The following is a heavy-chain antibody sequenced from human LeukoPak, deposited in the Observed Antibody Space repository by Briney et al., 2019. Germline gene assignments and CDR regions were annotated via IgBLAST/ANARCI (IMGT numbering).Heavy chain of an antibody. D-gene: IGHD2-2*01. Sequence: GASVKVSCKASGYSFIGYYTHWVRQAPGQGLEWMGRINPNSGATNFVQKFQGRVTVTTDTSISTAYMELTRLRSDDTAVYYCAREGKGYLDYWGQGTLVTVFS. CDR3: AREGKGYLDY. CDR1: GYSFIGYY. CDR2: INPNSGAT. V-gene: IGHV1-2*06. J-gene: IGHJ4*02.